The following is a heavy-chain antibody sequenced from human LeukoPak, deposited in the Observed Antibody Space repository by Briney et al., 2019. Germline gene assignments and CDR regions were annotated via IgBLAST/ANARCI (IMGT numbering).Heavy chain of an antibody. J-gene: IGHJ5*02. Sequence: SETLSLTCAVYGGSFSGYYWSWIRQPPGKGLEWIGEINHSGSTNYNQSLKRRVTISVDKSKNQFSLKLSSVNAADTAVYYCARKSTRYFDSLNWFDPWGQGTLVTVSS. V-gene: IGHV4-34*01. CDR1: GGSFSGYY. D-gene: IGHD3-9*01. CDR3: ARKSTRYFDSLNWFDP. CDR2: INHSGST.